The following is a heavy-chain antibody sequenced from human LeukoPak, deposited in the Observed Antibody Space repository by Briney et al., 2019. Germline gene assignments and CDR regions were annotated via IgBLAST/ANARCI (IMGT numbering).Heavy chain of an antibody. CDR2: IIPILGIA. CDR1: GGTFSSYA. D-gene: IGHD3-10*01. Sequence: SVKVSCKASGGTFSSYAISWVRQAPGQGLEWMGRIIPILGIANHAQKFQGRVTITADKSTSTAYMELSSLRSEDTAVYYCARSFNYYGSGSYYKFDYWGQGTLVTVSS. V-gene: IGHV1-69*04. CDR3: ARSFNYYGSGSYYKFDY. J-gene: IGHJ4*02.